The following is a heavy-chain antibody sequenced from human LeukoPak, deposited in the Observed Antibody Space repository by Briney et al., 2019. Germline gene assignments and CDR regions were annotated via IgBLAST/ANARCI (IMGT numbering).Heavy chain of an antibody. CDR3: QISSGLTAGYDAFDI. J-gene: IGHJ3*02. CDR2: IYYSGST. Sequence: SDTLSLTCAVSGYSISSSNWWGWIRQPPGKGLEWIGYIYYSGSTYYNPSLKSRVTMSVDTSKNQFSLKLGSVTAVDTAVYYCQISSGLTAGYDAFDIWGQGTMVTVSS. V-gene: IGHV4-28*01. CDR1: GYSISSSNW. D-gene: IGHD6-13*01.